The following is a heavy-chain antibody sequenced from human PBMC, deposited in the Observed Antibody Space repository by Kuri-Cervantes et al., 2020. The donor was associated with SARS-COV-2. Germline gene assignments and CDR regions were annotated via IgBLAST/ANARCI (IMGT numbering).Heavy chain of an antibody. D-gene: IGHD4-23*01. CDR1: GYTFTSYG. V-gene: IGHV1-18*01. CDR2: ISAYNGNT. J-gene: IGHJ4*02. Sequence: GGSLRLSWKASGYTFTSYGISWVRQAPGQGLEWTGWISAYNGNTNYAQKLQGRVTMTTDTSTSTAYMELRSLRSFDTAVYYCARSHTLYGGNSSPWDYWGQGTLVTVSS. CDR3: ARSHTLYGGNSSPWDY.